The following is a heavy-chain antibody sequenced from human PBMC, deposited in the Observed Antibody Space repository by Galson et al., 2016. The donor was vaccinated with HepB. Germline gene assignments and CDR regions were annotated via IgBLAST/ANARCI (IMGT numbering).Heavy chain of an antibody. Sequence: SLRLSCAASGFTFSNHDMNWVRQAPGKGLEWVSNTNYRGESTYYADSVKGRFTISRDNSKNTLYLQMNSLRVEDAAVYYCVKDPNWESGYWGQGTLVTVSS. CDR3: VKDPNWESGY. D-gene: IGHD1-26*01. CDR1: GFTFSNHD. V-gene: IGHV3-23*01. CDR2: TNYRGEST. J-gene: IGHJ4*02.